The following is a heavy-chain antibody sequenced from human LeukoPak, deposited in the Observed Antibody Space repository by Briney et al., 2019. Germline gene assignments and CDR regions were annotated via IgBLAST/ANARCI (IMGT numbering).Heavy chain of an antibody. CDR3: ARVSTVTTNYFDY. CDR1: GGSISSGGYY. CDR2: IYYSGST. Sequence: PSQTLSLTCTVSGGSISSGGYYWSWIRQHPGKGLEWIGYIYYSGSTYYNPSLKSRVTISVYTSKNQFSLKLSSVTAADTAVYYCARVSTVTTNYFDYWDQGTLVPVSS. V-gene: IGHV4-31*03. J-gene: IGHJ4*02. D-gene: IGHD4-17*01.